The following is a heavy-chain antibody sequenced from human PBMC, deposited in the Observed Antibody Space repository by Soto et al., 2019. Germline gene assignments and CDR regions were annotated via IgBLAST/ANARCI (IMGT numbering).Heavy chain of an antibody. CDR2: ISYDGSNK. CDR1: GFTFSSYG. CDR3: AKDRARYCGGGSCYTIFDY. D-gene: IGHD2-15*01. J-gene: IGHJ4*02. Sequence: QVQLVESGGGVVQPGRSLRLSCAASGFTFSSYGMHWVRQAPGKGLEWVAVISYDGSNKYYADSVKGRFTISRDNSKNTLYLQMISLRAEDTAVYYCAKDRARYCGGGSCYTIFDYWGQGTLVTVSS. V-gene: IGHV3-30*18.